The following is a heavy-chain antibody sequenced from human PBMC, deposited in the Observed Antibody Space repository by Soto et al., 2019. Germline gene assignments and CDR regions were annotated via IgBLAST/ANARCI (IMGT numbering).Heavy chain of an antibody. D-gene: IGHD2-21*02. CDR1: GGSISSYY. CDR2: IYYSGST. Sequence: LSLTCTVSGGSISSYYWSWIRQHPGKGLEWIGYIYYSGSTYYNPSLKSRVIISVDTSKNQLSLKLSSVTAADTAVYYCARNCGGDCLHGVVAWGQGPTVSVS. CDR3: ARNCGGDCLHGVVA. V-gene: IGHV4-31*03. J-gene: IGHJ6*02.